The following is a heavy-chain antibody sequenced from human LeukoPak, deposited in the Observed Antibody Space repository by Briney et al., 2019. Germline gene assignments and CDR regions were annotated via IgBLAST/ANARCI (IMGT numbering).Heavy chain of an antibody. CDR3: ARDTYYYDSSGQPS. J-gene: IGHJ4*02. Sequence: SETLSLTCTVSGGSISSSTNYWGWIRQPPGKGLEWIGSINYSGSTYYKSSLKSRVTISVDTSKNQLSLKLSSVTAPDTAVYYCARDTYYYDSSGQPSWGQGTLVTVSS. CDR1: GGSISSSTNY. D-gene: IGHD3-22*01. CDR2: INYSGST. V-gene: IGHV4-39*01.